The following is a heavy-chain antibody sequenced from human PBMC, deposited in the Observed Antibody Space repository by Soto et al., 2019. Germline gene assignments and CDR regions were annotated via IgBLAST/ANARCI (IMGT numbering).Heavy chain of an antibody. CDR2: ICVNGVTT. J-gene: IGHJ3*02. CDR1: GFTFSSYA. Sequence: EVQLLESGGGFVQPGGSLRLSCAASGFTFSSYALSWVRQAPGKGLEWVSTICVNGVTTYYTDSVQGRITISRDNSKNTVFLQMNSLRAEDTAVYYCAKAGYNSDAFDIWGQGTMVTVSS. CDR3: AKAGYNSDAFDI. D-gene: IGHD1-20*01. V-gene: IGHV3-23*01.